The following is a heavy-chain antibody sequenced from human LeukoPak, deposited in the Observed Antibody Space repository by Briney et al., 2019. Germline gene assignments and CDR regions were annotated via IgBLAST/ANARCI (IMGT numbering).Heavy chain of an antibody. V-gene: IGHV3-21*01. CDR2: ISSSSSYI. CDR1: GFTFRDYA. Sequence: GGSLRLSCAASGFTFRDYAMTWVRQAPGKGLEWVSSISSSSSYIYYADSVKGRFTISRDNAKNSLYLQMNSLRAEDTAVYYCARDHRIFGVVITPDAFDIWGQGTMVTVSS. CDR3: ARDHRIFGVVITPDAFDI. J-gene: IGHJ3*02. D-gene: IGHD3-3*02.